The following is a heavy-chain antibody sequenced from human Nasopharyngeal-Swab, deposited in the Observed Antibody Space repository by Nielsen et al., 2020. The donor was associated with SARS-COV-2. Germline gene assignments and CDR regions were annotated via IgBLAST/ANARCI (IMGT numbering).Heavy chain of an antibody. D-gene: IGHD3-3*01. V-gene: IGHV3-48*03. J-gene: IGHJ4*02. CDR2: INSSGSTI. Sequence: GESLKISCAASGFTFSSYEMNWVRQAPGKGLEWVSYINSSGSTIYYADSVKGRFTISRDNAKNSLYLQMNSLRAEDTAVYYCARDKPGITIFGVVIGPFDYWGQGTLVTVSS. CDR3: ARDKPGITIFGVVIGPFDY. CDR1: GFTFSSYE.